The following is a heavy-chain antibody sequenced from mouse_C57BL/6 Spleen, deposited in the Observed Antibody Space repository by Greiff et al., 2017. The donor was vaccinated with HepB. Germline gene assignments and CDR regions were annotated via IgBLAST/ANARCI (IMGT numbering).Heavy chain of an antibody. CDR2: IRNKANGYNT. CDR3: ASLYYDDEDWYFDV. D-gene: IGHD2-4*01. V-gene: IGHV7-3*01. Sequence: EVQLVESGGGLVQPGGSLSLSCAASGFTFTDYYMSWVRQPPGKALEWLGFIRNKANGYNTEYSATVKGRFTISRDNSQSILYLQMITLRAEDGATYYCASLYYDDEDWYFDVWGTGTTVTVSS. CDR1: GFTFTDYY. J-gene: IGHJ1*03.